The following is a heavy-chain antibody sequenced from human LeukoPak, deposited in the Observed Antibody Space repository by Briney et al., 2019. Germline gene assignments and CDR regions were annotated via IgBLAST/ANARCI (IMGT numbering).Heavy chain of an antibody. V-gene: IGHV4-59*08. D-gene: IGHD3-22*01. CDR3: ARGVSYYDSSGYYNEYFQH. CDR1: GGSISRYY. J-gene: IGHJ1*01. CDR2: IYYSGST. Sequence: SETLSLTCTVSGGSISRYYWSWIRQPPGKGLEWIGYIYYSGSTNYTPSLKSRVTISVDTTKNQFSLKLSSVTAADTAVYYCARGVSYYDSSGYYNEYFQHWGQGTLVTVSS.